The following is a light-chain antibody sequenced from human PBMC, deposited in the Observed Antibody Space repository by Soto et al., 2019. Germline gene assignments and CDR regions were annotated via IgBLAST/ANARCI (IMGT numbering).Light chain of an antibody. J-gene: IGLJ1*01. CDR2: GNS. V-gene: IGLV1-40*01. CDR1: SSNIGAGYD. Sequence: QSELKQPPSVSGAPGQRVTISCTGSSSNIGAGYDVHWYQQLPGTAPKLLIYGNSNRPSGVPDRFSGSKSGTSASLAITGLQADVLFNDTAPTEIYTLSLYV. CDR3: PTEIYTLSLYV.